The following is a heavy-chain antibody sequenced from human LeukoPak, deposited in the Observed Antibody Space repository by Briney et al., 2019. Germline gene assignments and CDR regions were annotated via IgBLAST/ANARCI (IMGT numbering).Heavy chain of an antibody. CDR2: ISSSSSYI. D-gene: IGHD4-23*01. CDR3: ARALYGGDRIDY. CDR1: GFTFSSYS. Sequence: PGGSLRLSCAASGFTFSSYSMNWVCQAPGKGLEWVSSISSSSSYIYYADSVKGRFTISRDNAKNSLYLQMNSLRAEDTAVYYCARALYGGDRIDYWGQGTLVTVSS. V-gene: IGHV3-21*01. J-gene: IGHJ4*02.